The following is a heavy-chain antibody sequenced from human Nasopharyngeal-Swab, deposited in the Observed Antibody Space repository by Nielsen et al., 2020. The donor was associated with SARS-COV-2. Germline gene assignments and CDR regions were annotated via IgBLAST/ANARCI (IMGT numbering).Heavy chain of an antibody. CDR3: ARDPNSSGGVDAFDI. J-gene: IGHJ3*02. CDR1: GGSISSYY. Sequence: SETLSPTCTVSGGSISSYYWSWIRQPPGKGLEWIGYIYYSGSTNYNPSLKSRVTISVDTSKNQFSLKLSSVTAADTAVYYCARDPNSSGGVDAFDIWGQGTMVTVSS. CDR2: IYYSGST. D-gene: IGHD6-19*01. V-gene: IGHV4-59*13.